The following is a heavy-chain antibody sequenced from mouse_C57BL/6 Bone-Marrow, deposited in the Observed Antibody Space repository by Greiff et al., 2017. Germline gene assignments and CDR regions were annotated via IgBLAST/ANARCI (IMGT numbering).Heavy chain of an antibody. CDR1: GYTFTSHW. J-gene: IGHJ2*01. D-gene: IGHD1-1*02. CDR3: ATIYYYGGPDY. CDR2: IFPGSGST. Sequence: QVQLQQSGPELVRPGASVKISCKAPGYTFTSHWMPWVRQRPGQGLEWIGEIFPGSGSTYYNEKFKGKATLTVSTPSSTAYMQLSSLTSEDSAVYFCATIYYYGGPDYWGQGTTLTVAS. V-gene: IGHV1-56*01.